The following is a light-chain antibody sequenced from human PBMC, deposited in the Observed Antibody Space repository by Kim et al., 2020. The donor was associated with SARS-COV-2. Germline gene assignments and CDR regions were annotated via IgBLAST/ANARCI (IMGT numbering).Light chain of an antibody. CDR3: CSYAGSYTLV. CDR1: SSDVGVYNY. Sequence: GQSVTISCTGTSSDVGVYNYVSWYQQYPGKAPKRMIYDVNKRPSGVPDRFSGSKSGNTASLTISGLQAEDEADYYCCSYAGSYTLVFGGGTQLTVL. V-gene: IGLV2-11*01. J-gene: IGLJ3*02. CDR2: DVN.